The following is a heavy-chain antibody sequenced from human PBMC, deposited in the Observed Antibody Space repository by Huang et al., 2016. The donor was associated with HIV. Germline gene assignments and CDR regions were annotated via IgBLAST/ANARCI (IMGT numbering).Heavy chain of an antibody. J-gene: IGHJ4*02. V-gene: IGHV3-30*18. D-gene: IGHD2-15*01. Sequence: QVQLVESGGGVVQPGRSLRLSCVASGFTFNNFGMHWVRQAPGKGLGWVAVISYDGSSSRYSESVKGRFTISRDNPMDTLYLQMNSLRPDDTAVYYCAKESRWYSDLDNWGQGTLVTVSS. CDR2: ISYDGSSS. CDR1: GFTFNNFG. CDR3: AKESRWYSDLDN.